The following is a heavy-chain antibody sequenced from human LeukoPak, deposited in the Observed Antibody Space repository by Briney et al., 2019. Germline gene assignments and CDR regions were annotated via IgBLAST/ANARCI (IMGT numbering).Heavy chain of an antibody. Sequence: SVKVSCKASGYTFTSYAMHWVRQAPGQRLEWMGRIIPILGITNYAQNFQGRVTITADKSTSTAYMELSSLRSEDTAVYYCARAPEAGAFDIWGQGTMVTVSS. CDR2: IIPILGIT. D-gene: IGHD6-13*01. J-gene: IGHJ3*02. V-gene: IGHV1-69*04. CDR3: ARAPEAGAFDI. CDR1: GYTFTSYA.